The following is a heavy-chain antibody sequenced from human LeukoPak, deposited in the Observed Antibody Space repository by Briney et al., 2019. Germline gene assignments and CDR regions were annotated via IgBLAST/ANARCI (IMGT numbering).Heavy chain of an antibody. CDR3: ARISSGWPHYYMDV. D-gene: IGHD6-19*01. V-gene: IGHV4-4*02. CDR2: IYHSGST. CDR1: GGSISSSNW. Sequence: SGTLSLTCAVSGGSISSSNWWSWVRQPPGKGLEWIGEIYHSGSTNYNPSLKSRVTISVDKSKNQFSLKLPSVSAADTAVYYCARISSGWPHYYMDVWGKGNTVTVSS. J-gene: IGHJ6*03.